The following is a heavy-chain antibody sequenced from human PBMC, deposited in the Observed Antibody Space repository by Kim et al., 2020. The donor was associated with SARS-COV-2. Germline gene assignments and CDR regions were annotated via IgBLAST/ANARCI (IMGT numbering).Heavy chain of an antibody. J-gene: IGHJ4*02. CDR1: GGTFSSYA. CDR3: ARDCSSTSCLDY. CDR2: IIPIFGTA. V-gene: IGHV1-69*13. Sequence: SVKVSCKASGGTFSSYAISWVRQAPGQGLEWMGGIIPIFGTANYAQKFQGRVTITADESTSTAYMELSSLRSEDTAVYYCARDCSSTSCLDYWGQGTLVTVSS. D-gene: IGHD2-2*01.